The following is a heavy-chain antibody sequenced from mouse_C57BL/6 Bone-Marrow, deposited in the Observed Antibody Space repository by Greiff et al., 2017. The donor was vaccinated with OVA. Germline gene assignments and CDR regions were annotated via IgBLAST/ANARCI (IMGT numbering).Heavy chain of an antibody. V-gene: IGHV5-16*01. CDR3: ARGPYGSSPWAY. D-gene: IGHD1-1*01. Sequence: EVKLVVSEGGLVQPGSSMKLPCTASGFTFSDYYLAWVRQVPETGLEWVAKINYDGSSTYYLDSLKSRFIISRDNAKNILYLQMSSLKSEDTATYYCARGPYGSSPWAYWGQGTLVTVSA. CDR1: GFTFSDYY. J-gene: IGHJ3*01. CDR2: INYDGSST.